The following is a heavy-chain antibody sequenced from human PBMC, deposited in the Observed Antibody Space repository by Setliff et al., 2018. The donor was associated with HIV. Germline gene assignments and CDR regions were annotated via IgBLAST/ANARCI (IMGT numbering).Heavy chain of an antibody. Sequence: LRLSCAASGFTFSDHYMNWVRQAPGKGLEWVSYISKSGDYSNYADSVRGRFTISRDNAKNSLYLQMNSLRVEDTAVYYCATDCAVVGGTGSLDSWGQGTLVTVSS. V-gene: IGHV3-11*05. CDR2: ISKSGDYS. D-gene: IGHD1-26*01. CDR1: GFTFSDHY. J-gene: IGHJ4*02. CDR3: ATDCAVVGGTGSLDS.